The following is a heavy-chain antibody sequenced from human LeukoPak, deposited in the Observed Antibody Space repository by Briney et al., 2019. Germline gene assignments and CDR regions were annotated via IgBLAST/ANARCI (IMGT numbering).Heavy chain of an antibody. CDR1: GFTFWKYA. CDR2: IPFDGSNK. J-gene: IGHJ4*02. D-gene: IGHD2-2*01. V-gene: IGHV3-30-3*01. CDR3: ARDEDQYQLLYYFDY. Sequence: GGSLRLSRAASGFTFWKYAMHWVRQAPGKGLEWVAVIPFDGSNKYYTDSVKGRFTISRDNSKNTLYLQMNSLRAEDTAVYYCARDEDQYQLLYYFDYWGQGTLVTVSS.